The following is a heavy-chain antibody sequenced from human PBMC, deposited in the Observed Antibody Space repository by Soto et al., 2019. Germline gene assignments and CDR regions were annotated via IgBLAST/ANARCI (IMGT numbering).Heavy chain of an antibody. V-gene: IGHV4-59*02. CDR2: IYYSGST. J-gene: IGHJ4*02. CDR1: SSSVSSYY. CDR3: ARLVGGSSGWYFYFDY. D-gene: IGHD6-19*01. Sequence: PSETLSLTCTVSSSSVSSYYWSWIRQPPGKGLEWIGNIYYSGSTNYNPSLKSRVTISLDTSKNQFSLKLTSVTTADTAVYYCARLVGGSSGWYFYFDYWGQGTLVTVSS.